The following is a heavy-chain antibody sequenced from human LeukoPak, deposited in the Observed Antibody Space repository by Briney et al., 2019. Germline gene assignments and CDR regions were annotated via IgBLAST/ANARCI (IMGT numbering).Heavy chain of an antibody. J-gene: IGHJ4*02. Sequence: ASVKVSCKASGYTFTGYYMHWVRQAPGQGLEGMGRINPNSGGTNYAQKFQCRVTMTRDTSISTAYIALSRLRSDDTSVYYCAGGDTVGATTKGNFDYWGQGSLVTVSS. V-gene: IGHV1-2*06. CDR1: GYTFTGYY. D-gene: IGHD1-26*01. CDR2: INPNSGGT. CDR3: AGGDTVGATTKGNFDY.